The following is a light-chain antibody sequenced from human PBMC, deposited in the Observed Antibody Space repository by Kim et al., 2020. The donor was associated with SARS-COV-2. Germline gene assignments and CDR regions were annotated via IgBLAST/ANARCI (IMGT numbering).Light chain of an antibody. CDR3: QAWDTSTYV. Sequence: VYPEQTSSITCSGDKLGHKYVCWYQQKPGQSPVLVIYQDTKRPSEIPERFSGSNSGNTATLTISGTQAMDEADYYCQAWDTSTYVFGTGTKVTVL. CDR1: KLGHKY. CDR2: QDT. J-gene: IGLJ1*01. V-gene: IGLV3-1*01.